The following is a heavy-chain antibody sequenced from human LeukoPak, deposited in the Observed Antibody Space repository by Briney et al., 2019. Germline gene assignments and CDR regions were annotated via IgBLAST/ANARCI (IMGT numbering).Heavy chain of an antibody. Sequence: GGSLRLSCAASGFTFTYNGMNWVRQAPGKGLEWVSFISRSSTTIYYADSVKGRFTISRDNAKNSLYLLMNSLRVEDTGVYYCASWGEGALDNWGQGTLVTVSS. CDR1: GFTFTYNG. CDR2: ISRSSTTI. J-gene: IGHJ4*02. D-gene: IGHD1-26*01. CDR3: ASWGEGALDN. V-gene: IGHV3-48*01.